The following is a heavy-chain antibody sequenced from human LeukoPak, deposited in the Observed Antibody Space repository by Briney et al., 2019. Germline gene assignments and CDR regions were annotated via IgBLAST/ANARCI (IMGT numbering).Heavy chain of an antibody. D-gene: IGHD6-19*01. CDR3: ARASTSSSGYLRYFFDY. J-gene: IGHJ4*02. CDR1: GGSISSYY. CDR2: IYYSGST. V-gene: IGHV4-59*01. Sequence: PSETLSLTCIVSGGSISSYYWSWIWQPPGKGLEWIGYIYYSGSTNYNPSLKSRVTISVDTSKNQFSLKLSSVTAADTAVYYCARASTSSSGYLRYFFDYWGQGTLVTVSS.